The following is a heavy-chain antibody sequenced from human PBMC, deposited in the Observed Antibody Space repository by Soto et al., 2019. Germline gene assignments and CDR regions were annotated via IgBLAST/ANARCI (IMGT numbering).Heavy chain of an antibody. J-gene: IGHJ4*02. CDR3: ARGYCSSIGCSHYFDS. D-gene: IGHD2-2*01. V-gene: IGHV1-2*02. Sequence: ASVKVSCKASGYTFTGNYLHWVRQAPGQGLEWMAWINQTTGDTKSTQKFQGRVTMTWDTAISTAYMDLSRLTSDETAIYFCARGYCSSIGCSHYFDSWGQGTLVTVSS. CDR2: INQTTGDT. CDR1: GYTFTGNY.